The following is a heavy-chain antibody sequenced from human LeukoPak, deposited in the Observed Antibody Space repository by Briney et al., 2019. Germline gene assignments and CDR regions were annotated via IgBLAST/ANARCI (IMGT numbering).Heavy chain of an antibody. CDR2: INSNSGGT. Sequence: ASVKVSCKTSGYTFTDYYIHWVRQAPGQGLEWMGWINSNSGGTSYAQKFQGRVTLTRDTPTRTAYMELNRLTSDDTAVYYCARTSIAARRADFDYWGPGTVVTVSS. D-gene: IGHD6-6*01. CDR3: ARTSIAARRADFDY. CDR1: GYTFTDYY. V-gene: IGHV1-2*02. J-gene: IGHJ4*02.